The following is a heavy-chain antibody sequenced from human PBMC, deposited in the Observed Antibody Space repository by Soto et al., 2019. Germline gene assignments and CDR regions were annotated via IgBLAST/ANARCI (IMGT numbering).Heavy chain of an antibody. J-gene: IGHJ4*02. D-gene: IGHD3-22*01. CDR1: GFTLDDYA. CDR3: AKDGSDYYDRNYYFDY. CDR2: ISWNSGSI. V-gene: IGHV3-9*01. Sequence: PGGSLRLSCAASGFTLDDYAMHWVRQAPGKGLEWVSGISWNSGSIGYADSVKGRFTISRDNAKNSLYLQMNSLRAEDTALYYCAKDGSDYYDRNYYFDYWGQGTLVTVSS.